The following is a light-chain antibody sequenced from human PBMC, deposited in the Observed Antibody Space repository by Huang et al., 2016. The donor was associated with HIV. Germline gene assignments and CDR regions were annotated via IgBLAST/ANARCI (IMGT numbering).Light chain of an antibody. Sequence: ERVMTQSPTTLAVSPGERATLFCRASQSVSTNLAWYRQTAGQSPTRLIFEASKRDTGVPARFSGSGSGKQFTLTISSLQSEDFGVYYCQQYSDWPGTFGQGTKVEIK. J-gene: IGKJ1*01. CDR1: QSVSTN. V-gene: IGKV3-15*01. CDR3: QQYSDWPGT. CDR2: EAS.